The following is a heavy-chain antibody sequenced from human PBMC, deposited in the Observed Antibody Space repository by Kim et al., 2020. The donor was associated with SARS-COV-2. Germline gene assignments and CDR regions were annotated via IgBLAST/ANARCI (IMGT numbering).Heavy chain of an antibody. V-gene: IGHV1-18*01. Sequence: ASVKVSCKASGYTFTSYGISWVRQAPGQGLEWMGWISAYNGNTNYAQKLQGRVTMTTDTSTSTAYMELRSLRSDDTAVYYCARVSSPDYDILTGYQGFDYWGQGTLVTVSS. CDR1: GYTFTSYG. J-gene: IGHJ4*02. CDR3: ARVSSPDYDILTGYQGFDY. D-gene: IGHD3-9*01. CDR2: ISAYNGNT.